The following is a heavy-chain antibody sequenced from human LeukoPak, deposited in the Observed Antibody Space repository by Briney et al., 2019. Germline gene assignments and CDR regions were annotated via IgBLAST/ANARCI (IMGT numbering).Heavy chain of an antibody. CDR2: IKQDGSAK. D-gene: IGHD1-1*01. V-gene: IGHV3-7*01. Sequence: GGSLRLSCAASGFSFISYWMSWVRQAPGKVLEWVANIKQDGSAKNYVDSVKGRFTISRDNAKNSLYLQLNSLRAEDTAVYYCAGCAGNSCYFDYWGQGTLVIVSS. CDR1: GFSFISYW. CDR3: AGCAGNSCYFDY. J-gene: IGHJ4*02.